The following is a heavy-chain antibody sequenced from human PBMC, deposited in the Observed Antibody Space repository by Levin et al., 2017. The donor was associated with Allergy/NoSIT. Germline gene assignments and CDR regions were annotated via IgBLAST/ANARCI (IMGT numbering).Heavy chain of an antibody. CDR3: TKGVFDS. CDR1: GFTFSNYG. J-gene: IGHJ4*02. V-gene: IGHV3-23*01. CDR2: MSGVNDAT. Sequence: GGSLRLSCVASGFTFSNYGMNWVRRAPGKGLVWVSLMSGVNDATFYADSVKGRFTISRDNSRNILYLQMNSLRADDTAVYYCTKGVFDSWGQGTLVTVSA.